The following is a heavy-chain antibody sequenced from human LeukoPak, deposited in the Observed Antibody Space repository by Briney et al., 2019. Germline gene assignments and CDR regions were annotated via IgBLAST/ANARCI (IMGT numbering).Heavy chain of an antibody. CDR3: ARAVLRYFDWSQEVLWFDP. CDR1: GYTFTSYG. V-gene: IGHV1-18*01. Sequence: ASVKVSCKASGYTFTSYGISWVRQAPGQGLEWMGWISAYNGNTNYAQKLQSRVTMTTDTSTSTAYMELRSLRSDDTAVYYCARAVLRYFDWSQEVLWFDPWGQGTLVTVSS. J-gene: IGHJ5*02. D-gene: IGHD3-9*01. CDR2: ISAYNGNT.